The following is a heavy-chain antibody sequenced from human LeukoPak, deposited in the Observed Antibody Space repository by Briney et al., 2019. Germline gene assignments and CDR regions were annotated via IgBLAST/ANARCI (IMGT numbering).Heavy chain of an antibody. Sequence: SETLSLTCVVSGYSISSGYYWGWIRRPPGKGLEWIGGIYHSGNTYYNPSLKSRVTISVDTSKDHFSLKLSFVTAADTAVYYCARHGDYYYYGMDVWGKGTTVTVSS. D-gene: IGHD4-17*01. CDR1: GYSISSGYY. CDR3: ARHGDYYYYGMDV. CDR2: IYHSGNT. J-gene: IGHJ6*04. V-gene: IGHV4-38-2*01.